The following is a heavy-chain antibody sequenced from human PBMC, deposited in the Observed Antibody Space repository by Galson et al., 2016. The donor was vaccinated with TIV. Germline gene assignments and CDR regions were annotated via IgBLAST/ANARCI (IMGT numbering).Heavy chain of an antibody. Sequence: QSGAEVKKPGESLRISCQGSGYRFTSYWISWVRQVPGKGLEWMGRIDPADSEINYSPPFRGHVTFSADKSINTAYLQWSSLKASDTAMYYYASLNWNYDKSHYYYDMDVWGQGTTVTVSS. D-gene: IGHD1-7*01. CDR3: ASLNWNYDKSHYYYDMDV. CDR2: IDPADSEI. CDR1: GYRFTSYW. J-gene: IGHJ6*02. V-gene: IGHV5-10-1*01.